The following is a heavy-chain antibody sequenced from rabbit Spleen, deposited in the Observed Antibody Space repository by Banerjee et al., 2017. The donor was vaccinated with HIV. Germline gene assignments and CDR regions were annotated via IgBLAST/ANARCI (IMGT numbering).Heavy chain of an antibody. D-gene: IGHD8-1*01. Sequence: QSLEESGGDLVKPGASLTLTCTASGFSFSSSGYMCWVRQAPGKGLEWIACIYVGSSGSTYYATWAKGRFTISKTSSTTVTLQMTSLTAADTATYFCARDTASSFSSYGMDLWGQGTLVTVS. J-gene: IGHJ6*01. CDR3: ARDTASSFSSYGMDL. CDR1: GFSFSSSGY. CDR2: IYVGSSGST. V-gene: IGHV1S40*01.